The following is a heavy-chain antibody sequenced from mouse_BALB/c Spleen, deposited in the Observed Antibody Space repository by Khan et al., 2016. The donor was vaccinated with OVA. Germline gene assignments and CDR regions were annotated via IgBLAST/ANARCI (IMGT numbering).Heavy chain of an antibody. CDR3: ARHEGLLRPFDY. Sequence: VQLQQSGAELVKPGASVKLSCKASGYTFTEYIIHWVTQRSGQGLEWIGWFYPGRGSIKYTEKFKDKATLTADKSSSTVSMGLSRLTSEDSAVYFCARHEGLLRPFDYWGQGTTLTVSS. CDR2: FYPGRGSI. J-gene: IGHJ2*01. V-gene: IGHV1-62-2*01. D-gene: IGHD1-2*01. CDR1: GYTFTEYI.